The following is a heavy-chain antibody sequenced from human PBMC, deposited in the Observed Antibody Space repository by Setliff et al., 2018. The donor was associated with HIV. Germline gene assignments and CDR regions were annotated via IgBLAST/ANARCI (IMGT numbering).Heavy chain of an antibody. CDR3: ARGYCGGGICYSPNWLDP. D-gene: IGHD2-15*01. J-gene: IGHJ5*02. Sequence: ASVKVSCKASGYTFSSYGISWVRQAPGQGLEWMGWIIASNGYTDYAQEFRDRVTLTTDTSTSTAYMELRSLTSDDTAVYYCARGYCGGGICYSPNWLDPWGQGTLVTVSS. CDR1: GYTFSSYG. CDR2: IIASNGYT. V-gene: IGHV1-18*01.